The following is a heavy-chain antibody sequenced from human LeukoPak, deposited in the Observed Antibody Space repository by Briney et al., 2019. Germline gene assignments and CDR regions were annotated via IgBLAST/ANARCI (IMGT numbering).Heavy chain of an antibody. CDR3: ARDRGDTAMDFDY. V-gene: IGHV4-59*01. J-gene: IGHJ4*02. CDR2: IYYSGST. CDR1: GGSISSYY. D-gene: IGHD5-18*01. Sequence: SETLSLTCTVSGGSISSYYWSWIRQPPGKGLEWIGYIYYSGSTNYNPSLKSRVTISVDTSKNQFSLKLSSVTAADTAVYYRARDRGDTAMDFDYWGQGTLVTVSS.